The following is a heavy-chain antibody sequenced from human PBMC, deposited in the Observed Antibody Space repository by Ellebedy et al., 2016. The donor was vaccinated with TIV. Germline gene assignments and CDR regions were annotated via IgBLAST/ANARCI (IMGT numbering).Heavy chain of an antibody. CDR2: IIGSGGST. Sequence: GGSLRLSCEASGFSFSSYAMSWVRQAPGKGLEWVTGIIGSGGSTNYVDSVKVRFTISRDNSKNTLFLQMKSLRGEDTAVYYCARSPKDHFYHGMDVWGQGTTVTVSS. D-gene: IGHD2/OR15-2a*01. CDR3: ARSPKDHFYHGMDV. CDR1: GFSFSSYA. V-gene: IGHV3-23*01. J-gene: IGHJ6*02.